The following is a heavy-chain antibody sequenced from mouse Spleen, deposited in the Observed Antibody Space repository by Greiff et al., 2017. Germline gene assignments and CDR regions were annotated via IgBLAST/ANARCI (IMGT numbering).Heavy chain of an antibody. J-gene: IGHJ2*01. CDR2: IYPGSGTT. V-gene: IGHV1-55*01. CDR1: GFTFTSYW. CDR3: ARRTLDY. Sequence: VQLQQPGAELVKPGASVKMSCKASGFTFTSYWITWVKQRPGQGLEWIGDIYPGSGTTNYNEKFKSKATLTVDTSSSTACMQLSSLTSEDSAVYYCARRTLDYWGQGTTLTVSS.